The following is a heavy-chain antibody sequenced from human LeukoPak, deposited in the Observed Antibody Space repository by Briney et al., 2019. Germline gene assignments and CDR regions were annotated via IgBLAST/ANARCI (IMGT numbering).Heavy chain of an antibody. V-gene: IGHV3-21*01. CDR2: IKSSSSDK. CDR3: ARDPTHSSGWSDGFDI. Sequence: PGGSLRLSCAASGSGFSSHWMNWVRQAPGQGLEWVASIKSSSSDKKYADSVKGRFTISRDNAKNSLYLQMNSLRAEDTAVYYCARDPTHSSGWSDGFDIWGQGTMVTVSS. CDR1: GSGFSSHW. D-gene: IGHD6-19*01. J-gene: IGHJ3*02.